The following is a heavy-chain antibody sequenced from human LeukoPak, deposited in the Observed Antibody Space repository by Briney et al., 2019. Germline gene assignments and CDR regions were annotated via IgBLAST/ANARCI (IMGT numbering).Heavy chain of an antibody. Sequence: SETLSLTCTVSGASVSSSTYSWGWIRQSPGKGLEWIGSIYYGGTTSYSPSLRSRVTISVDTSKNQFSLKLRSVTATDTAVYFCARHVIDSPYTRFDYWGQGTPVTVSS. J-gene: IGHJ4*02. D-gene: IGHD2/OR15-2a*01. CDR1: GASVSSSTYS. CDR3: ARHVIDSPYTRFDY. V-gene: IGHV4-39*01. CDR2: IYYGGTT.